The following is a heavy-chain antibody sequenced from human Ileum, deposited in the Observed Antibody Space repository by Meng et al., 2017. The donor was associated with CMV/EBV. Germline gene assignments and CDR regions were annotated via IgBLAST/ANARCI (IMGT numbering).Heavy chain of an antibody. CDR3: APNH. CDR1: GFTFSNFA. V-gene: IGHV3-23*01. J-gene: IGHJ5*02. Sequence: EVQLSESGGDLVQPGGSLRLSCATSGFTFSNFAMNWVRQAPGKGLEWVLGISGSGDTTWYADSVKGRFTISRDNSKNTVYLQMTSLRGEDTAIYYCAPNHWGQGTLVTVSS. CDR2: ISGSGDTT.